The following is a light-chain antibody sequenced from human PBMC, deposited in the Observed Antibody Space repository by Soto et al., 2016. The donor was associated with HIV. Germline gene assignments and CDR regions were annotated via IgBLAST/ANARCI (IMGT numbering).Light chain of an antibody. CDR1: QSIGRF. V-gene: IGKV1-16*02. CDR3: QQYNSYPLT. CDR2: DAS. J-gene: IGKJ4*01. Sequence: DIQMTQSPSSLSASVGDRVTITCRASQSIGRFLNWYQQISGKAPNLLIYDASSLQSGVPSKFSGSGSGTDFTLTISSLQPEDFATYYCQQYNSYPLTFGGGTKVEIK.